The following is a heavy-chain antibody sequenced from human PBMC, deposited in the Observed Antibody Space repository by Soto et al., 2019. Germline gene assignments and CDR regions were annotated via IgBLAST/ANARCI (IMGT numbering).Heavy chain of an antibody. Sequence: GGSLRLSCAASGFTFSSYSMNWVRQAPGKGLEWVSYISGSSSTIYYADSVKGRFTISRDNAKNSLYLQMNSLRAEDTAVYYCARVGWQKKDSGNFDYWGQGTLVTVSS. CDR3: ARVGWQKKDSGNFDY. CDR1: GFTFSSYS. CDR2: ISGSSSTI. D-gene: IGHD6-19*01. J-gene: IGHJ4*02. V-gene: IGHV3-48*01.